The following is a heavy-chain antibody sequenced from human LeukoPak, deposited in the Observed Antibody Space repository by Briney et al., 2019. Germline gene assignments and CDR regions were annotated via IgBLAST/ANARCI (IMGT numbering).Heavy chain of an antibody. CDR3: ATTPRDSNRG. CDR1: GFTFSSYE. D-gene: IGHD3-22*01. V-gene: IGHV3-48*03. J-gene: IGHJ4*02. CDR2: ITSSGSTI. Sequence: GGSLRLSCATSGFTFSSYEMNWVRQAPGKGLEWVSYITSSGSTIYYADSVKGRFTISRDNAKNSLYLQMNSLRAEDTAVYYCATTPRDSNRGWGQGTLVTVSS.